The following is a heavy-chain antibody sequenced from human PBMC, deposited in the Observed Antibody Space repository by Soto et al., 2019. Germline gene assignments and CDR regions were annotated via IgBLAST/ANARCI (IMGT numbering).Heavy chain of an antibody. D-gene: IGHD4-17*01. CDR2: IYPGDSDT. Sequence: PGESLKISCKGSGYSFTSYWIGWVRQMPGKGLEWMGIIYPGDSDTRYSPSFQGQVTISADKSISTAYLQWSSLKASDTAMYYCARLKVPDYGDYDNYGMDVWGQGTTVTVSS. J-gene: IGHJ6*02. CDR1: GYSFTSYW. V-gene: IGHV5-51*01. CDR3: ARLKVPDYGDYDNYGMDV.